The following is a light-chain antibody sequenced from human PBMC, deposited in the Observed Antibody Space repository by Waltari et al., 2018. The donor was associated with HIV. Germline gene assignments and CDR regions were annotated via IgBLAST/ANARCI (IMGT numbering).Light chain of an antibody. Sequence: SDDLTPAPAVSAVLGQKVQITCQGDSLRTNYANRYHQKPGQAPVLVTYGKHNRPSGIPDRFAASSSGNTASLTISATQAEDEATYFCSSRDISGDERVFGPGTWVAV. CDR1: SLRTNY. CDR3: SSRDISGDERV. V-gene: IGLV3-19*01. J-gene: IGLJ1*01. CDR2: GKH.